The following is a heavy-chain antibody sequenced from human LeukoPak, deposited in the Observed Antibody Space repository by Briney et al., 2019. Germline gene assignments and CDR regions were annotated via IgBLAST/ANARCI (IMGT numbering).Heavy chain of an antibody. D-gene: IGHD3-22*01. CDR2: ISGSGGST. J-gene: IGHJ5*02. CDR1: GFTFSSYA. V-gene: IGHV3-23*01. CDR3: AKVGLLSDSSGQNWFDP. Sequence: GGSLRLSCAASGFTFSSYAMRWVRQAPGKGLEWVSAISGSGGSTYYADSVKGRFTISRDNSKNTLYLQMNSLRAEDTAVYYCAKVGLLSDSSGQNWFDPWGQGTLVTVSS.